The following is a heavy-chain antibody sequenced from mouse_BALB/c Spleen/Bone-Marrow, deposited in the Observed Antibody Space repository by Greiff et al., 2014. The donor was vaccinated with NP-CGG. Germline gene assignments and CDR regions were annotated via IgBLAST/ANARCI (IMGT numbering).Heavy chain of an antibody. CDR2: IYPGDGDT. Sequence: LQESGAELVRPGSSVKISCKASGYAFSSHWMNWVKQRPGQGLEWIGQIYPGDGDTNYNGNFKDKATLTVDRSSSTAFMQLSSLTSEDSAVYFCARWYRDPHFAMDYWGPGTSVTVSS. V-gene: IGHV1-80*01. CDR1: GYAFSSHW. CDR3: ARWYRDPHFAMDY. D-gene: IGHD2-14*01. J-gene: IGHJ4*01.